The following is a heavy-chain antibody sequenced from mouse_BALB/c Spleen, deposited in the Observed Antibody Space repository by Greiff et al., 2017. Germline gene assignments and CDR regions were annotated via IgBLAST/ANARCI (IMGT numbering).Heavy chain of an antibody. CDR3: ASSITTVVADYAMDY. D-gene: IGHD1-1*01. Sequence: VQVVESGPGLVQPSQSLSITCTVSGFSLTSYGVHWVRQSPGKGLEWLGVIWSGGSTDYNAAFISRLSISKDNSKSQVFFKMNSLQANDTAIYYCASSITTVVADYAMDYWGQGTSVTVSS. CDR2: IWSGGST. CDR1: GFSLTSYG. V-gene: IGHV2-2*02. J-gene: IGHJ4*01.